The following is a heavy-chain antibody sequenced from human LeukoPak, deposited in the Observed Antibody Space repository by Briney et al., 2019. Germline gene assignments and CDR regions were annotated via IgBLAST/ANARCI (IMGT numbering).Heavy chain of an antibody. CDR2: VNFDGSST. J-gene: IGHJ4*02. CDR1: GFTFSSYW. CDR3: ARAGPPHYYFDY. Sequence: GGSLRLSCAASGFTFSSYWMHWVRQAPGKGLVWVSRVNFDGSSTKYADSVKGRFTISRDNAKNTLYLQMNSLRAEDTAVYYCARAGPPHYYFDYWGQGTLVTVSS. V-gene: IGHV3-74*03.